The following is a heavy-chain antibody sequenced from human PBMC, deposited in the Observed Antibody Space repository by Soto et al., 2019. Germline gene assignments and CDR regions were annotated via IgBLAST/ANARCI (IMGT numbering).Heavy chain of an antibody. CDR1: GGPISSYY. CDR2: FYYSGST. CDR3: ARDYYYYMDV. V-gene: IGHV4-59*01. J-gene: IGHJ6*03. Sequence: PSETLSLTCTVSGGPISSYYWHWIRQPPGKGLEWIANFYYSGSTKYNPSLRSRVSISVDTSKNQLSLKLSSVTTADTAVYYCARDYYYYMDVWGTGTTVTVSS.